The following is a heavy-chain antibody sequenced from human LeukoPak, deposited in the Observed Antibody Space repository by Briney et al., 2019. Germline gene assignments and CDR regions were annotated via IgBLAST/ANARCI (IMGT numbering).Heavy chain of an antibody. CDR1: DYTFTYYY. CDR2: INPNTGGA. D-gene: IGHD7-27*01. Sequence: ASVTLSCTSSDYTFTYYYVHWVRQAPGQGLEWMGWINPNTGGANYAQKFQGRVTMTRDTSISTGYLDLSGLRSDDTAVYYCARAKANWGSGDYWGQGTLVTVSS. V-gene: IGHV1-2*02. CDR3: ARAKANWGSGDY. J-gene: IGHJ4*02.